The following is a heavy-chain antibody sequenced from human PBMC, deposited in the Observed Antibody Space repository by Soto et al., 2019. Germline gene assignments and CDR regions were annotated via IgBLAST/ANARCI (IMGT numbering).Heavy chain of an antibody. CDR3: ARGRYVDY. CDR2: ISAHNGNT. J-gene: IGHJ4*02. D-gene: IGHD1-1*01. CDR1: GYAFTTYG. V-gene: IGHV1-18*01. Sequence: QVHLVQSGAEVKKPGASVKVSCKGSGYAFTTYGITWVRQAPGQGLEWMGWISAHNGNTNYAQKLQGRVTVTRDTSTSTAYMELRSLRSDDTAVYYCARGRYVDYWGQGAQVTVSS.